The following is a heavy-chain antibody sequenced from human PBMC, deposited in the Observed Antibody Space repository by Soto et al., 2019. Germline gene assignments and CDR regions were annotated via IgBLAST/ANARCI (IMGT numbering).Heavy chain of an antibody. J-gene: IGHJ6*02. Sequence: QVQLVEFGGGVVQPGRSLRLSCAASGFTFSNYGIHWVRQAPGKGLEWVALISHDGGTEYYADSAKGRFTVSRDNAKNTVHLQMNSLRPEDTALYYCAKDLVVVTEAGMDVWGQGTTVIVSS. CDR3: AKDLVVVTEAGMDV. V-gene: IGHV3-30*18. CDR2: ISHDGGTE. D-gene: IGHD2-21*02. CDR1: GFTFSNYG.